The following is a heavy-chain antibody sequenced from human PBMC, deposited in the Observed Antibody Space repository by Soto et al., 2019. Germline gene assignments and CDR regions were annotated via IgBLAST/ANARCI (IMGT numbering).Heavy chain of an antibody. Sequence: PGESLKISCKGSGYSFTSYWIGWVRQMPGKGLEWMGIIYPGDSDTRYSPSFQGQVTISADKSISTAYLQWSSLKASDTAMYYCARPGGLYYDILTGYSKTVLPRPPHYYYLLAFCGQGTSVPVSS. CDR3: ARPGGLYYDILTGYSKTVLPRPPHYYYLLAF. V-gene: IGHV5-51*01. CDR2: IYPGDSDT. D-gene: IGHD3-9*01. J-gene: IGHJ6*02. CDR1: GYSFTSYW.